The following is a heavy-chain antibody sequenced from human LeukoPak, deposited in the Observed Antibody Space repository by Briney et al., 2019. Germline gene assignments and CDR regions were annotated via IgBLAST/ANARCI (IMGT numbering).Heavy chain of an antibody. J-gene: IGHJ5*02. V-gene: IGHV3-30-3*01. CDR2: ISYDGSNK. CDR1: GFTFSRYA. D-gene: IGHD1-26*01. CDR3: AKPTNSGSYWHNWFDP. Sequence: GGSLRLSCAASGFTFSRYAMHWVRQAPGKGLEWVAVISYDGSNKYYADSVKGRFTISRDNSKNTLYLQMNSLRAEDTAVYYCAKPTNSGSYWHNWFDPWGQGTLVTVSS.